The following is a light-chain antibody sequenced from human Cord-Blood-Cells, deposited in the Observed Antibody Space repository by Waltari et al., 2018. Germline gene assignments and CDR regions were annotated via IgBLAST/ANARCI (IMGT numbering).Light chain of an antibody. V-gene: IGLV2-14*01. CDR3: SSYTSSSTLVV. CDR2: EVS. CDR1: SSDVGGYNY. Sequence: QSALTQPASVSGSPGQSITISCTGTSSDVGGYNYVSWYQQHPGKAPKLMIYEVSNRPSGFSNRSSGSKSGNTASLTISGRQAEDEAEYYCSSYTSSSTLVVFGGGTKLTVL. J-gene: IGLJ2*01.